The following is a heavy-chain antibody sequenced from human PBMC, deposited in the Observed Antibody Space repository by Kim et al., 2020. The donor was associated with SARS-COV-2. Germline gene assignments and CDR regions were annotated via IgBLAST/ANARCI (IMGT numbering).Heavy chain of an antibody. V-gene: IGHV7-4-1*02. CDR3: ARGGWDSSSWYSWAVDY. CDR2: INTNTGNP. CDR1: GYTFTSYA. D-gene: IGHD6-13*01. J-gene: IGHJ4*02. Sequence: ASVKVSCKASGYTFTSYAMNWVRQAPVQGLEWMGWINTNTGNPTYAQGFTGRFVFSLDTSVSTAYLQISSLKAEDTAVYYCARGGWDSSSWYSWAVDYWGQGTLVTVSS.